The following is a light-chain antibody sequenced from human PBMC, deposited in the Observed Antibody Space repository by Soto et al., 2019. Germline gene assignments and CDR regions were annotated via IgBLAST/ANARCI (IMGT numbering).Light chain of an antibody. V-gene: IGLV2-8*01. J-gene: IGLJ1*01. Sequence: QSALTQPPSASGSPGQSVTISCTGTSSDVGRFNFVSWFQQHPGKAPKALIYEVTKRPSGVPDRFSASKSGNTASLTVSGLQAEDEADYYCQVWDSNGGHYVFGSGTKVTVL. CDR1: SSDVGRFNF. CDR3: QVWDSNGGHYV. CDR2: EVT.